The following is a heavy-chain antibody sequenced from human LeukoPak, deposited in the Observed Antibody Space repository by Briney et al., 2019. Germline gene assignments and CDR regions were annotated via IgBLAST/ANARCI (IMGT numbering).Heavy chain of an antibody. CDR3: ARTSIAARRANAFDI. CDR2: IYHSGST. D-gene: IGHD6-6*01. J-gene: IGHJ3*02. CDR1: GGSISGAGYS. V-gene: IGHV4-30-2*01. Sequence: SQTLSLTCTVSGGSISGAGYSWNWIRQPPGKGLEWIGYIYHSGSTYYNPSLKSRVTISVDRSKNQFSLKLSSVTAADTAVYYCARTSIAARRANAFDIWGQGTMVTVSS.